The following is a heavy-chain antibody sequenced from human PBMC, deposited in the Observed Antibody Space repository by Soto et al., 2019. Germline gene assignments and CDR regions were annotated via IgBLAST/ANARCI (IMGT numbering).Heavy chain of an antibody. CDR2: LYYSGTT. J-gene: IGHJ4*02. CDR3: ATTHGSGTYWDDD. Sequence: QLQMQESGPGLVRPSETLSLTCTVSGGSISSSTYYWGWIRQPPGKGLEWIGSLYYSGTTYYNPSLKGRVTISVDTSKNQFSLKLRSVTAADTAVYYCATTHGSGTYWDDDWGQGTLVTVSS. CDR1: GGSISSSTYY. V-gene: IGHV4-39*01. D-gene: IGHD3-10*01.